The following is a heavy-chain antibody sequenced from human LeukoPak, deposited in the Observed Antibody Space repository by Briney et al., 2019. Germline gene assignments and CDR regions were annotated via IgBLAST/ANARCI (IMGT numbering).Heavy chain of an antibody. CDR3: ARDYYYGSGSYYVLWGYFDY. CDR1: GFTFSDYY. D-gene: IGHD3-10*01. CDR2: ISSSGSTI. V-gene: IGHV3-11*01. Sequence: PGGSLRLSCAASGFTFSDYYMSWIRQAPGKGLEWVSYISSSGSTIYYADSVKGRFTISRDNAKNSLYLQMNSLRAEDTAVYYCARDYYYGSGSYYVLWGYFDYWGQGTLVTVSS. J-gene: IGHJ4*02.